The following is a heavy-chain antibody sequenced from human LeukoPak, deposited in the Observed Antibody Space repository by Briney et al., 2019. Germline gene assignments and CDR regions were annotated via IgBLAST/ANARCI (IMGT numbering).Heavy chain of an antibody. CDR2: INPNSGGT. V-gene: IGHV1-2*02. J-gene: IGHJ3*02. CDR1: GYTPTGYY. D-gene: IGHD1-1*01. Sequence: SVKPSSKLSGYTPTGYYMHWVRQPPGQVLEWMGWINPNSGGTNHAQTFQGSVTMTRDTYISTDYMELSRLRSDDTAVYYWAGDRYNAFDIWGQGTMVTVSS. CDR3: AGDRYNAFDI.